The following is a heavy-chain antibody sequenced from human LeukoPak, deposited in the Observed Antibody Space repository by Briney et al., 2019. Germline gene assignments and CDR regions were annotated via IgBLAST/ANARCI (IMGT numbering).Heavy chain of an antibody. V-gene: IGHV3-30*02. Sequence: PGGSLRLSCAASGFTFSSYGMHWVRQAPGKGLEWVAFIRYDGSNKYYADSVKGRFTISRDNSKNTLYLQMNSLRAEDTAVYYCAKDPDVWSGSRYFDYWGQGTLVTVSS. D-gene: IGHD3-3*01. CDR2: IRYDGSNK. CDR1: GFTFSSYG. CDR3: AKDPDVWSGSRYFDY. J-gene: IGHJ4*02.